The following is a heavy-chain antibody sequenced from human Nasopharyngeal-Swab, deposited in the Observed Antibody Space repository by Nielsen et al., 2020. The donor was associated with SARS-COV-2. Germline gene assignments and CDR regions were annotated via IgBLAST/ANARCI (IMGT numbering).Heavy chain of an antibody. CDR3: AKPFWSGYYSGDSFDF. CDR2: ISGDGDSA. J-gene: IGHJ3*01. Sequence: WIRQPPGKGLEWVSLISGDGDSASYRDPVKGRFTISRENNKNSLYLQMNSLTVEDTALYYCAKPFWSGYYSGDSFDFWGQGTMVTVSS. V-gene: IGHV3-43*02. D-gene: IGHD3-3*01.